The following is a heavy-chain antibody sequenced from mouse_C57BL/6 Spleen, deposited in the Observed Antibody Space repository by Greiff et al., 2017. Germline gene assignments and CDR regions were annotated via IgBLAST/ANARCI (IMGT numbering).Heavy chain of an antibody. D-gene: IGHD4-1*01. J-gene: IGHJ2*01. CDR2: ISDGGSYT. V-gene: IGHV5-4*01. CDR3: ARDQGYGSPSNWDGLYFDY. CDR1: GFPFSSYA. Sequence: EVMLVESGGGLVKPGGSLKLSCAASGFPFSSYAMSWVRQTPEKRLEWVATISDGGSYTYYPANVKGRFTISRDNAKNNLYLQMSHLKSEDTAMYYGARDQGYGSPSNWDGLYFDYWGQGTTLTVSS.